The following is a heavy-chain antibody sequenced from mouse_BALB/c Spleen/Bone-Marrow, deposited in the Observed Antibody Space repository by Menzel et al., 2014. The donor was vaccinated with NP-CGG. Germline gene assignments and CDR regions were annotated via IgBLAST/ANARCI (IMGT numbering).Heavy chain of an antibody. V-gene: IGHV10-1*02. CDR1: GFTFNTYA. CDR2: IRSKSNNYAT. CDR3: VRSDDGWFAY. Sequence: EVKVVESGGGLVQPKGSLKLSCAASGFTFNTYAMNWVRQAPGKGLEWVARIRSKSNNYATYCADSVKDRFTISRDDSQSMLYLQMNNLKTEDTAMYYCVRSDDGWFAYWGQGTLVTVSA. D-gene: IGHD2-3*01. J-gene: IGHJ3*01.